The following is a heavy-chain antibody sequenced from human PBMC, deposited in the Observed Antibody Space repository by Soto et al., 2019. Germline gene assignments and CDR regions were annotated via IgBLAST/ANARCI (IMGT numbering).Heavy chain of an antibody. D-gene: IGHD3-10*02. J-gene: IGHJ4*02. CDR3: ARSGDNYNVLDY. CDR2: SSNSGTYT. CDR1: GFTVSDYY. V-gene: IGHV3-11*06. Sequence: GGSLRLSCAASGFTVSDYYMSWIRQAPGKGLEWLSYSSNSGTYTRYADSVKGRFSISRDNAKNSLYPQINSLRGEDTATYYCARSGDNYNVLDYWGQGTPVTVSS.